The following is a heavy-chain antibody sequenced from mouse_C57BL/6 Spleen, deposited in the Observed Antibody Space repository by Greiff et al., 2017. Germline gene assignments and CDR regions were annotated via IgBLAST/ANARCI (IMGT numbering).Heavy chain of an antibody. Sequence: EVQLQQSGAELVRPGASVKLSCTASGFNIKDDYMHWVKQRPEQGLEWIGWIDPENGDTEYASKFQGKATITADTSSNTAYLQLSSLTSEDTAVYYCTTDWDEEWGQGTTLTVSS. V-gene: IGHV14-4*01. D-gene: IGHD4-1*01. J-gene: IGHJ2*01. CDR3: TTDWDEE. CDR2: IDPENGDT. CDR1: GFNIKDDY.